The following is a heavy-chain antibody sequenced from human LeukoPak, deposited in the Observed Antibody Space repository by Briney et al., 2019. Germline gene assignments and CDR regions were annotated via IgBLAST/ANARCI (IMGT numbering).Heavy chain of an antibody. J-gene: IGHJ5*02. Sequence: ASVRVSCKASGYRFSDYYIHWVRQAPGQGLEWMGWTNPNSGGTNYAQKFQGRVTMTRDTSISTAYMELSSLRPEDTAVYYCARAADVSPYYYGSGSYPNWFDPWGQGTLVTVSS. CDR1: GYRFSDYY. V-gene: IGHV1-2*02. CDR2: TNPNSGGT. CDR3: ARAADVSPYYYGSGSYPNWFDP. D-gene: IGHD3-10*01.